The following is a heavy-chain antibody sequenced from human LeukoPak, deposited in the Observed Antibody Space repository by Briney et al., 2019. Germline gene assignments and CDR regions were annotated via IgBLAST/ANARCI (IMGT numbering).Heavy chain of an antibody. CDR1: GFTFDDYG. J-gene: IGHJ4*02. CDR3: ARVGVDYDFWSGYISALFRPRGYFDY. V-gene: IGHV3-20*04. D-gene: IGHD3-3*01. Sequence: GGSLRLSCAASGFTFDDYGMSWVRQAPGKGLEWVSGINWHGGSTVYADSVKGRFTISRDNAKNSLYLQMNSLRAEDTALYYCARVGVDYDFWSGYISALFRPRGYFDYWGQGTLVTVSS. CDR2: INWHGGST.